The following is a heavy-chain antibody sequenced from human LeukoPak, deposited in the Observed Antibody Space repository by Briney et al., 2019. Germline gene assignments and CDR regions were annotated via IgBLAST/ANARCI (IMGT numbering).Heavy chain of an antibody. D-gene: IGHD3-3*01. J-gene: IGHJ4*02. CDR3: ASSSLWSGILEY. CDR1: GFTFSSYM. CDR2: IKPDGGEK. V-gene: IGHV3-7*01. Sequence: GGSLRLSCAASGFTFSSYMMTWVRQATGKGLEWVANIKPDGGEKFYVDSVRGRFTISRDNAKNSLYLQMNSLRAEDTAVYYCASSSLWSGILEYWGQGTLVIVSS.